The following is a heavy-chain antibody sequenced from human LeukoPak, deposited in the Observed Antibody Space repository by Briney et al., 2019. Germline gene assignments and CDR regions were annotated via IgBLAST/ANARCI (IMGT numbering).Heavy chain of an antibody. CDR1: GFTFSSYS. D-gene: IGHD3-16*01. J-gene: IGHJ4*02. Sequence: PGGSLRLSCAASGFTFSSYSMNWVRQAPGKGLEWVSSISSSSSYIYYADPVKGRFTISRDNAKNSLYLQMNSLRAEDTAVYYCARDGGSGADYWGQGTLVSVSS. CDR3: ARDGGSGADY. CDR2: ISSSSSYI. V-gene: IGHV3-21*01.